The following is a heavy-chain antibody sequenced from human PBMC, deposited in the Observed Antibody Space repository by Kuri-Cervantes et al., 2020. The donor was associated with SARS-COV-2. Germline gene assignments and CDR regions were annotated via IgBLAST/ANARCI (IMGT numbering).Heavy chain of an antibody. CDR1: GFDFKIYA. Sequence: GESLKISCTASGFDFKIYAMSWVRQAPGKGLEWVSSIYGSGERTYYADSVKGRFTVSRDNLRNTLYLEMNSLRAEDTAVYYCARVRGDYVPWGQGTLVTVSS. D-gene: IGHD3-16*01. V-gene: IGHV3-23*01. CDR2: IYGSGERT. CDR3: ARVRGDYVP. J-gene: IGHJ5*02.